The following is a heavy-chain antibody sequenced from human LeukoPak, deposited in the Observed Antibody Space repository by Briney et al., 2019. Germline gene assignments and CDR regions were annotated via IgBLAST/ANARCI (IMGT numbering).Heavy chain of an antibody. CDR1: GFAFSNYW. D-gene: IGHD1-26*01. CDR2: INSDGSST. Sequence: GGSLRLSCAASGFAFSNYWMHWVRQAPGKGLVWVSRINSDGSSTTYADSVKGRFTISRDNAKNTLYVQMNSLRAEDTAVYYCARVRSGSSAGNYGMDVWGQGTTVTVSS. J-gene: IGHJ6*02. V-gene: IGHV3-74*01. CDR3: ARVRSGSSAGNYGMDV.